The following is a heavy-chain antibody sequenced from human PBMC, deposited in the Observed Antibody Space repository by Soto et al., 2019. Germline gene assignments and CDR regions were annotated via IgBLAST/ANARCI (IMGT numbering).Heavy chain of an antibody. V-gene: IGHV3-9*01. CDR3: VKDESINWYSGHFRH. J-gene: IGHJ1*01. Sequence: GGSLRLSCAASGFTFDDYAMHWVRQVPGKGLERVSGINWNSGSIGYGDSVKGRFAISRDNAKNSLHLQMNSLSAEDTAFYYCVKDESINWYSGHFRHWGQGTMVTVYS. CDR2: INWNSGSI. CDR1: GFTFDDYA. D-gene: IGHD6-13*01.